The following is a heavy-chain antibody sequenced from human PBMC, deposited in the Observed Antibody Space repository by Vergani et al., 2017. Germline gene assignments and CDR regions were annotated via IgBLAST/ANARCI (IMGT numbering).Heavy chain of an antibody. Sequence: QVQLVQSGGGVVQPGGSLRLSCVASGFTFNRYGMQWVRQAPGKGLEWVAYVLFDGSNEYYADSVKGRFIVSRDNSNDALYLQMNSLRTDDTALYYCAKDLGTSSGGGWFDPWCQGTLVTVSS. CDR2: VLFDGSNE. V-gene: IGHV3-30*02. CDR1: GFTFNRYG. D-gene: IGHD6-6*01. J-gene: IGHJ5*02. CDR3: AKDLGTSSGGGWFDP.